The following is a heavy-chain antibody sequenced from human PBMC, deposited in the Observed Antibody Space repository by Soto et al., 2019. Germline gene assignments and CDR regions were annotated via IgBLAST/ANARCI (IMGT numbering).Heavy chain of an antibody. V-gene: IGHV3-21*01. CDR3: ARDKSGGIDV. CDR1: GFTFSSYS. Sequence: EVQLVESGGGLVKPGGSLRLSCAASGFTFSSYSMNWVRQAPGKGLEWVSSISSSSSYIYYADSVKGRLTISRDNAKNSLSLQMNRLRAEDTAVYYCARDKSGGIDVWGQGTTVTVSS. J-gene: IGHJ6*02. CDR2: ISSSSSYI. D-gene: IGHD6-25*01.